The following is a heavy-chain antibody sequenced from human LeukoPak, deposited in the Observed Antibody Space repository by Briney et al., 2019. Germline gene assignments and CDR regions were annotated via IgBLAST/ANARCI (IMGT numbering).Heavy chain of an antibody. CDR3: ARVGHYSNWGTQWFDP. CDR1: GASISSSIYY. D-gene: IGHD7-27*01. V-gene: IGHV4-39*07. Sequence: PSETLSLTCTVSGASISSSIYYWSWIRQPPGKGLEWIGTAYYTGGTYYNPSLNRRVTISVDTSKNQFSLKLTSVTAADTAVYSCARVGHYSNWGTQWFDPWGRGTLVTVSS. J-gene: IGHJ5*02. CDR2: AYYTGGT.